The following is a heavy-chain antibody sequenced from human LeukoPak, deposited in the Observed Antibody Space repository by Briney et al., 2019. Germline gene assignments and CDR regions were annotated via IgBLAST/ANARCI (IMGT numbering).Heavy chain of an antibody. CDR3: AKDRLSTPIAPRFDP. J-gene: IGHJ5*02. Sequence: GGSLRLSCAASGFTVSSSYMSWVRQAPGKGLEWVSVISGSGGSTSYADSVKGRFTISRDNSKNTLYLQMNSLRAEDTALYYCAKDRLSTPIAPRFDPWGQGTQVTVSS. CDR2: ISGSGGST. CDR1: GFTVSSSY. D-gene: IGHD2-21*02. V-gene: IGHV3-23*01.